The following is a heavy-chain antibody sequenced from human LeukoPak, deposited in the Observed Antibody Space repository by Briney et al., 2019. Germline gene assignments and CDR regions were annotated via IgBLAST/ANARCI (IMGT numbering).Heavy chain of an antibody. CDR3: ARGGDLYSTDYFDY. D-gene: IGHD6-13*01. CDR1: GYLFIVYN. J-gene: IGHJ4*02. Sequence: ASVKVSCKASGYLFIVYNIHWVRQAPGQGLEWMGWINPNSGGTNYAQKFQGRVTMTRDTSISTAYMELSRLRSDDTAVYYCARGGDLYSTDYFDYWGQGTLVTVSS. CDR2: INPNSGGT. V-gene: IGHV1-2*02.